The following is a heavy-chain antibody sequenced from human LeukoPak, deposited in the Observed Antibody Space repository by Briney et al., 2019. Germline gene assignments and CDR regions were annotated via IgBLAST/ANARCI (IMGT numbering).Heavy chain of an antibody. CDR1: GFTFSNYD. CDR3: ARGFGYGVDV. CDR2: IGTAGET. V-gene: IGHV3-13*04. Sequence: PGGCLRLSCAASGFTFSNYDMNCVRQATGKGLEWVSAIGTAGETYYPGSLKGRFTISRENAKNSLYIQMNSLRAGDTGVYYCARGFGYGVDVWGQGTTVTVSS. D-gene: IGHD3-10*01. J-gene: IGHJ6*02.